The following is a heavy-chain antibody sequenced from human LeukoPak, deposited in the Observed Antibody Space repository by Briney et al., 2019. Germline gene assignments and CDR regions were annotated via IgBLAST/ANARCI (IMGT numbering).Heavy chain of an antibody. CDR2: INPNSGGT. J-gene: IGHJ5*02. V-gene: IGHV1-2*02. CDR1: GYTFTSYG. Sequence: ASVKVSCKASGYTFTSYGISWVRQAPGQGLEWMGWINPNSGGTNYAQKFQGRVTMTRDTSISTAYMELSRLRSDDTAVYYCARGGYSPYWFDPWGQGTLVTVSS. CDR3: ARGGYSPYWFDP. D-gene: IGHD5-18*01.